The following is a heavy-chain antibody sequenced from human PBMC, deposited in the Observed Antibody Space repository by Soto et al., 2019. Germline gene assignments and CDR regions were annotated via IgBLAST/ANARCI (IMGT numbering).Heavy chain of an antibody. D-gene: IGHD3-16*01. V-gene: IGHV3-23*01. CDR1: GFPFISYA. CDR2: ISGSGGST. CDR3: AKGGYYSLFDI. J-gene: IGHJ3*02. Sequence: GGSLRLSCVASGFPFISYAMSWVLQTPGKGLEWVSEISGSGGSTYYADSVKGRFTISRDNSNNTLSLQMHILRVEDTAVYFCAKGGYYSLFDIWGQGTMVTVSS.